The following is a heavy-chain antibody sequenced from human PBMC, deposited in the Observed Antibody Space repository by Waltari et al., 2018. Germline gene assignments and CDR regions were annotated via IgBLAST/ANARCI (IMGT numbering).Heavy chain of an antibody. Sequence: QVQLVQSGAEVHKPGASVKVSCKASGYPFTSYDMHWVRQPPGHGLEWMGIINPSGGSTSYAQKFQGRVTMTRDTSTSTVYMELSSLRSEDTAVYYCARDVLVRVVVPAALICDGMDVWGQGTTVTVSS. CDR2: INPSGGST. CDR1: GYPFTSYD. V-gene: IGHV1-46*01. D-gene: IGHD2-2*01. J-gene: IGHJ6*02. CDR3: ARDVLVRVVVPAALICDGMDV.